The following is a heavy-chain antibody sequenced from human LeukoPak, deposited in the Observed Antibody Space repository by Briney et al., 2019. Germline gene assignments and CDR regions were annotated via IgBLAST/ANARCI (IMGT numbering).Heavy chain of an antibody. Sequence: SETLSLTCTVSGGSISSGGYYWSWIRQHPGKGLEWIGYIYCSGSTYYNPSLKSRVTISVDTSKNQFSLKLSSVTAADTAVYYCARISYSSSWYFDYWGQGTLVTVSS. CDR2: IYCSGST. CDR3: ARISYSSSWYFDY. D-gene: IGHD6-13*01. J-gene: IGHJ4*02. V-gene: IGHV4-31*03. CDR1: GGSISSGGYY.